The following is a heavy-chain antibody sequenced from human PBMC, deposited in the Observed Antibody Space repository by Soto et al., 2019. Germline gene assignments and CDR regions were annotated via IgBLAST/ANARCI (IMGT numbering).Heavy chain of an antibody. Sequence: QVQLVQSGAEVKKPGASVKVSCKASGYTFTSYAMHWVRQAPGQRLEWMGWINAGNGNTKYSQKFQGRVTITRDTSASTAYMELSSLRSEDTAVYYCARVRIAVAGFFDSWGQGTLVTVSS. CDR1: GYTFTSYA. D-gene: IGHD6-19*01. CDR3: ARVRIAVAGFFDS. J-gene: IGHJ4*02. V-gene: IGHV1-3*01. CDR2: INAGNGNT.